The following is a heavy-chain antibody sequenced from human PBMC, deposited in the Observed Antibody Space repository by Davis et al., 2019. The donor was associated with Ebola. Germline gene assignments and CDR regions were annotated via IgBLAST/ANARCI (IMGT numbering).Heavy chain of an antibody. CDR1: GFTFSSYW. Sequence: GESLKISCAASGFTFSSYWMHWVRQAPGKGLVWVSRINSDGSSTSYADSVKGRFTISRDNAKNTLYLQMNSLRAEDTAVYYCAGGALDGYNYNYWGQGTLVTVSS. CDR2: INSDGSST. J-gene: IGHJ4*02. D-gene: IGHD5-24*01. V-gene: IGHV3-74*01. CDR3: AGGALDGYNYNY.